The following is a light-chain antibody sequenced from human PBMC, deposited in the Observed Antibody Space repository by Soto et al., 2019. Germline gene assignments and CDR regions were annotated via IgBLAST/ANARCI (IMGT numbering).Light chain of an antibody. J-gene: IGKJ3*01. CDR3: QQYNNWPYT. CDR1: QSVSTK. Sequence: MVMTQSPATLSVSPGERATLSCRASQSVSTKLAWYQQKPGQAPRLLIYGASTRATGIPARFSGSGSGTDCTLTITSLHSEDLAVYCCQQYNNWPYTFGPGTRVDIK. V-gene: IGKV3D-15*01. CDR2: GAS.